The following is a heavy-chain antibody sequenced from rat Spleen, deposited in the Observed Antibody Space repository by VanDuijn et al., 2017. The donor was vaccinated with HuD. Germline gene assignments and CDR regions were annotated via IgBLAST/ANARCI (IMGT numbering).Heavy chain of an antibody. V-gene: IGHV5-25*01. D-gene: IGHD4-3*01. CDR2: ISPSGTP. CDR1: GFTFSNLD. J-gene: IGHJ2*01. Sequence: EVQLVESGGGFVQPGRSLKLSCAASGFTFSNLDMAWVRQAPTRGLEWVASISPSGTPYYRDSVKGRFAVSRDNAKSTLYLQMDSLRSEDTATYYCARQDTSGYSNWFAYWGQGVMVTVSS. CDR3: ARQDTSGYSNWFAY.